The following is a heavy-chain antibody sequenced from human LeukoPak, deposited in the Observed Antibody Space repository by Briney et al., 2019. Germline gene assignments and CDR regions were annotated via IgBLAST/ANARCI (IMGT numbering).Heavy chain of an antibody. Sequence: VASVKVSCKASGYTFISYGISWGRQAPGQGLEWMGLISAYNGNRNYAQEVEGRVTMTTDTSKSTAYMEMRSLRSDDTAVYYCAREGYSGYGGYYYYGMDVWGKGTTVTVSS. V-gene: IGHV1-18*04. J-gene: IGHJ6*04. CDR3: AREGYSGYGGYYYYGMDV. CDR1: GYTFISYG. CDR2: ISAYNGNR. D-gene: IGHD5-12*01.